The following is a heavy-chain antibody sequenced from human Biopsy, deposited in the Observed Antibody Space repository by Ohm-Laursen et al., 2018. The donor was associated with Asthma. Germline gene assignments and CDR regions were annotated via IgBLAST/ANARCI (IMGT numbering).Heavy chain of an antibody. V-gene: IGHV3-30*18. CDR2: IPYDGSNK. CDR1: GFTVSRDH. CDR3: AKESGSNYAFDI. J-gene: IGHJ3*02. D-gene: IGHD1-1*01. Sequence: SLRLSCAASGFTVSRDHMFWVRQAPGKGLEWVAVIPYDGSNKYYADSVKGRFTISRDNSKNTLYLQMNSLRAEDTAVYYCAKESGSNYAFDIWGQGTMVTVSS.